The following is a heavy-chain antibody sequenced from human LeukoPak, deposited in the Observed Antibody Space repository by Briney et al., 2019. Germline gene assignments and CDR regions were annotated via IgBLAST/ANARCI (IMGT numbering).Heavy chain of an antibody. CDR3: ARGKVGSTGVGFDY. Sequence: SETLSLTCTVSGGSISSSSYYWGWIRQPPGKGLEWIGSIYYSGSTYYNPSLKSRVTISVDTSKNQFSLKLSSVTAADTAVYYCARGKVGSTGVGFDYWGQGTLVTVSS. CDR2: IYYSGST. V-gene: IGHV4-39*01. D-gene: IGHD1-26*01. J-gene: IGHJ4*02. CDR1: GGSISSSSYY.